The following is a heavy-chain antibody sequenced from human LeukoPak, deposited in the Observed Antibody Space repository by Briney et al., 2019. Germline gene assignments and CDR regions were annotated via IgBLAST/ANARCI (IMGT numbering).Heavy chain of an antibody. J-gene: IGHJ5*02. CDR2: INPNSGGT. CDR3: AREGRYCSGGSCYSYWFDP. V-gene: IGHV1-2*06. D-gene: IGHD2-15*01. CDR1: GYTFTGYY. Sequence: ASVKVSCKASGYTFTGYYMHWVRQAPGQGLEWMGRINPNSGGTNYAQKFQGRVTVTRDTSISTAYMELSRLRSDDTAVYYRAREGRYCSGGSCYSYWFDPWGQGTLVTVSS.